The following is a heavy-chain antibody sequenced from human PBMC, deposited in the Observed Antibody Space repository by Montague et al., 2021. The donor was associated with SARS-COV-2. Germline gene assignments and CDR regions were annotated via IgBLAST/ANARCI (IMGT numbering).Heavy chain of an antibody. CDR2: IGTRGDT. V-gene: IGHV3-13*01. CDR3: ARAPPYSSASWGYYGMDV. Sequence: SLRLPCAASGFIISVYDMPWVRQVTGKGLEWVSAIGTRGDTYYPDSVEGRFTMSRENAENTLYLQMSSLRAGDTAVYYCARAPPYSSASWGYYGMDVWGQGTTVTVSS. CDR1: GFIISVYD. J-gene: IGHJ6*02. D-gene: IGHD6-6*01.